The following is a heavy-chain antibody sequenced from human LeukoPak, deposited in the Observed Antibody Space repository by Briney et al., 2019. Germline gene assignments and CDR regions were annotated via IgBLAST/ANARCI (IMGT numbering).Heavy chain of an antibody. CDR3: VADLPGTNSPYVGY. J-gene: IGHJ4*02. D-gene: IGHD4/OR15-4a*01. CDR1: GFTFSAAW. CDR2: IKSKSNGGTT. V-gene: IGHV3-15*01. Sequence: PGGSLRLSCAASGFTFSAAWLNWVRQGPGKGLELVGRIKSKSNGGTTDFAAPETDRFTISRDDSKNTLNLQMDSRRTEDTAVYYCVADLPGTNSPYVGYWGKGTLVTVSS.